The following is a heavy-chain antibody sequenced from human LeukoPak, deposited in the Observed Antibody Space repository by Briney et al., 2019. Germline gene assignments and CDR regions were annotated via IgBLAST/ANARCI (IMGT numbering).Heavy chain of an antibody. Sequence: PGGSLRLSCAASGFTFSSYWMRWVRQAPGKGLEWVANIKQDGIEKYYVDSVKGRFTISRDNAKNLLYLQMNSLRAEDTAVYYCARVSSLEKYYDFWSGYYNYYMDVWGKGTTVTVSS. CDR2: IKQDGIEK. D-gene: IGHD3-3*01. J-gene: IGHJ6*03. CDR3: ARVSSLEKYYDFWSGYYNYYMDV. CDR1: GFTFSSYW. V-gene: IGHV3-7*01.